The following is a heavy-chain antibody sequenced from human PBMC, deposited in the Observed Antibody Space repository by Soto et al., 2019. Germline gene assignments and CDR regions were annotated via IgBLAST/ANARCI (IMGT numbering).Heavy chain of an antibody. CDR2: ISSSSSTI. CDR1: GFTFSSYS. CDR3: ARGFPLGYFDWLLSYYFDY. D-gene: IGHD3-9*01. J-gene: IGHJ4*02. V-gene: IGHV3-48*01. Sequence: GGSLRLSCAASGFTFSSYSMNRVRQAPGKGLEWVSYISSSSSTIYYADSVKGRFTISRDNAKNSLYLQMNSLRAEDTAVYYCARGFPLGYFDWLLSYYFDYWGQGTLVTVSS.